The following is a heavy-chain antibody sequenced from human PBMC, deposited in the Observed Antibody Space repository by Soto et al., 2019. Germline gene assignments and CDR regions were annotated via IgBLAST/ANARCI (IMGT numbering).Heavy chain of an antibody. J-gene: IGHJ4*02. Sequence: ESGGGVVQPGRSLRLSCAASGFTFSSYAMHWVRQAPGKGLEWVAVISYDGSNKYYADSVKGRFTISRDNSKNTLYLQMNSLRAEDTAVYYCARARLWGQGTLVTVSS. CDR1: GFTFSSYA. V-gene: IGHV3-30-3*01. CDR2: ISYDGSNK. D-gene: IGHD3-16*01. CDR3: ARARL.